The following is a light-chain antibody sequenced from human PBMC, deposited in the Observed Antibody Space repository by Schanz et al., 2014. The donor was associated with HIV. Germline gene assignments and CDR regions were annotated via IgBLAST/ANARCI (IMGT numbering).Light chain of an antibody. CDR3: QSYDSSLSVV. J-gene: IGLJ2*01. Sequence: QSVLTQPPSASGTPGQRVTISCSGSSSNIGSNYVYWYQQLPGTAPKLLIYNTHLRPSGVTDRFSGSKSGTSASLTISGLQSEDEADYYCQSYDSSLSVVFGGGTKLTVL. CDR2: NTH. CDR1: SSNIGSNY. V-gene: IGLV1-47*02.